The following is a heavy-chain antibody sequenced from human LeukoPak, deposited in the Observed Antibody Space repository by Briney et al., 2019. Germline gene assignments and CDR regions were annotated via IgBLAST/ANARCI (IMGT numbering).Heavy chain of an antibody. D-gene: IGHD5-18*01. CDR3: AKGLDIIQDTLMVSNY. V-gene: IGHV3-23*01. CDR2: ISGSGDST. CDR1: GFTFSTYA. Sequence: PGGSLRLSCAASGFTFSTYAVNWVRQAPGKGLEWVSTISGSGDSTYYADSVKGRFTISRDNAKNTLYLQMNSLRTEDTGVYYCAKGLDIIQDTLMVSNYWGQGTLVTVSS. J-gene: IGHJ4*02.